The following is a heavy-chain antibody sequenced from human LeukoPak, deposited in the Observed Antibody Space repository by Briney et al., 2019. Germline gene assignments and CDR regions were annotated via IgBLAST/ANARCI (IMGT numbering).Heavy chain of an antibody. V-gene: IGHV3-21*01. CDR1: GFTLNSYE. J-gene: IGHJ4*02. CDR3: ARLRGYCSSSSCYGAEDY. D-gene: IGHD2-2*01. Sequence: GGSLRLSCAASGFTLNSYEMNWVRQAPGKGLEWVSSISSGSNYIYYADSVKGRFTISRDNAKNSLYLQLNSLRAEDTAVYYCARLRGYCSSSSCYGAEDYWGQGTLVTVSS. CDR2: ISSGSNYI.